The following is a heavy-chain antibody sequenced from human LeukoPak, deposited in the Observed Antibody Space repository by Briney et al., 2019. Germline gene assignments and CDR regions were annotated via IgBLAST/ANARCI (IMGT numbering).Heavy chain of an antibody. V-gene: IGHV3-21*01. Sequence: PGGSLRLSCAASGFTFSSYSMNWVRQTPGKGLEWVSSISSRSTYIYYADSVKGRFTISRDNAKNSLYLQMNSLRAEDTAVYYCAREIIVAVGISQDAFDIWGQGTMVTVSS. D-gene: IGHD6-13*01. CDR1: GFTFSSYS. J-gene: IGHJ3*02. CDR3: AREIIVAVGISQDAFDI. CDR2: ISSRSTYI.